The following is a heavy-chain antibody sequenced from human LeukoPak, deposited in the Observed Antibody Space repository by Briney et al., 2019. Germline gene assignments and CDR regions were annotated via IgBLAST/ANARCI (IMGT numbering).Heavy chain of an antibody. V-gene: IGHV4-4*09. J-gene: IGHJ5*02. CDR2: IYTSGST. CDR1: GGSISSYY. Sequence: SETLSLTCTVSGGSISSYYWSWIRQPPGKGLEWIGYIYTSGSTNYNPSLKSRVTISVDTSKNQFSLKLSSVTAADTAVYYCARRYSSSWYNWFDPWGQGTLVTVFS. CDR3: ARRYSSSWYNWFDP. D-gene: IGHD6-13*01.